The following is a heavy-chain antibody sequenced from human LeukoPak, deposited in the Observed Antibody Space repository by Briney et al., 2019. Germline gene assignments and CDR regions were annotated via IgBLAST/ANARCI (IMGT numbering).Heavy chain of an antibody. Sequence: SETLSLTCTVSGGSISSYYWGWIRQPPGKWLEWIGSIYYSGSTYYNPSLKSRVTISVDTSKNQFSLKLSSVTAADTAVYYCARSASSWYSGIPWFDPWGQGTLVTVSS. CDR2: IYYSGST. V-gene: IGHV4-39*07. D-gene: IGHD1-26*01. CDR3: ARSASSWYSGIPWFDP. J-gene: IGHJ5*02. CDR1: GGSISSYY.